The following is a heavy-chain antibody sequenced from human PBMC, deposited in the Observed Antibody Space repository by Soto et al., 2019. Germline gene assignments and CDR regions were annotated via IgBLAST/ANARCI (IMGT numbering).Heavy chain of an antibody. CDR2: ISYDGSNK. D-gene: IGHD6-19*01. CDR3: AKATVAGRGSYFDY. V-gene: IGHV3-30*18. CDR1: GFTFSSYS. Sequence: GGSLRLSCAASGFTFSSYSMNWVRQAPGKGLEWVAVISYDGSNKYYADSVKGRFTISRDNSKNTLYLQMNSLRAEDTAVYYCAKATVAGRGSYFDYWGQGTLVTVSS. J-gene: IGHJ4*02.